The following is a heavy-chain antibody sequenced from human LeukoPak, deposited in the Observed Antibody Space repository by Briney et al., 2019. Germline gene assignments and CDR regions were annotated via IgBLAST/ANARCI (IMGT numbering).Heavy chain of an antibody. Sequence: PGGSLRLSCAASGFTFSSYAMSWVRQAPGKGLEWVSAISGSGGSTYYADSVKGRFTISRDNSKNTLYLQMNSLRAEDTAVYYCAKAHTYYYDSSGPTDAFDIWGQGTMVTVSS. V-gene: IGHV3-23*01. D-gene: IGHD3-22*01. CDR2: ISGSGGST. J-gene: IGHJ3*02. CDR3: AKAHTYYYDSSGPTDAFDI. CDR1: GFTFSSYA.